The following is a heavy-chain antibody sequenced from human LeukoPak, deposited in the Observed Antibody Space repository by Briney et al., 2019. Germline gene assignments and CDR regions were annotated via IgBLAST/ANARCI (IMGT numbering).Heavy chain of an antibody. CDR2: INPNSGGT. D-gene: IGHD6-13*01. CDR3: ARGLRAAAGNLQVGYFDL. Sequence: ASVKVSCKTSGYTFTGYYMHWVRQAPGQGLEWMGWINPNSGGTNYAQKFQGRVTMTRDMSTSTVYMELSSLRSEDTAVYYCARGLRAAAGNLQVGYFDLWGRGTLVTVSS. J-gene: IGHJ2*01. V-gene: IGHV1-2*02. CDR1: GYTFTGYY.